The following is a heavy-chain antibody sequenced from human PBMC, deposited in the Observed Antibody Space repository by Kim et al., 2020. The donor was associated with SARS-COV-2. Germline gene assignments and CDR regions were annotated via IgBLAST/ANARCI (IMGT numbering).Heavy chain of an antibody. Sequence: GGSLRLSCAASGFTFSSYWMSWVRQAPGKGLEWVANIKQDGSEQYFVDSVKGRFTISRDNAKNSLYLQMNSLRAEDTAVYYCARDSGYCSGGSCYSSFDYWGQGTLVTVSS. CDR2: IKQDGSEQ. D-gene: IGHD2-15*01. CDR1: GFTFSSYW. V-gene: IGHV3-7*01. J-gene: IGHJ4*02. CDR3: ARDSGYCSGGSCYSSFDY.